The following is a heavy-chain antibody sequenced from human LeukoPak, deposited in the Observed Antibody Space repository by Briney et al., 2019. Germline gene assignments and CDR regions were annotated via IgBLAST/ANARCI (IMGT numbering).Heavy chain of an antibody. V-gene: IGHV4-59*01. CDR2: ISHSGSI. J-gene: IGHJ4*02. Sequence: SETLSLTCTVSGGSIGNYHWSWIRQPSGKALEWIGYISHSGSISYNPSLKSRVTISVDTSDNQLSLQLSSVTAADTAVYYCASRDFWSGYYSFDYWGQGTLVTVSS. D-gene: IGHD3-3*01. CDR3: ASRDFWSGYYSFDY. CDR1: GGSIGNYH.